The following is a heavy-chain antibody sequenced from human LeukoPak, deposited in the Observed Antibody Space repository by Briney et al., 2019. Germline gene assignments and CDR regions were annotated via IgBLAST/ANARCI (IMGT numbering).Heavy chain of an antibody. CDR2: INAGNGNT. Sequence: EASVKVSCKASGYTFTSYAMHWVRQAPGQRLEWMGWINAGNGNTKYSQKFQGRVTITRDTSASTAYMELSSLRPEDTAVYYCARGHGDYEDYEPTFDYWGQGTLVTVSS. CDR3: ARGHGDYEDYEPTFDY. V-gene: IGHV1-3*01. D-gene: IGHD4-17*01. J-gene: IGHJ4*02. CDR1: GYTFTSYA.